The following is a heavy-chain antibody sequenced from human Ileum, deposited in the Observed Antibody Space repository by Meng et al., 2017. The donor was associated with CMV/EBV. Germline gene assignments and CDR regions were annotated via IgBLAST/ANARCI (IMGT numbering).Heavy chain of an antibody. CDR2: ISSSGSIT. J-gene: IGHJ4*02. Sequence: GGSLRLSCAVSGFNFRSYEMIWVRQAPGKGLEWISYISSSGSITYYADSVKGRFTSSRDNAENSLNLQMNGLRAEDTAVYYCAGDGRIAKVRGGLDYWGQGVLVTVSS. CDR3: AGDGRIAKVRGGLDY. V-gene: IGHV3-48*03. D-gene: IGHD3-10*01. CDR1: GFNFRSYE.